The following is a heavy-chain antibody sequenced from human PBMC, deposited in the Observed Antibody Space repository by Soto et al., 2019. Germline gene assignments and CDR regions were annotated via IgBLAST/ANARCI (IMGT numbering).Heavy chain of an antibody. Sequence: SETLSLTCTVSGGSISSYYWSWIRQPPEKGLEWIGYIYYSGSTNYNPSLKSRVTISVDTSKNQFSLKLSSVTAADTAVYYCARGNIGYCSGGSCYVNNWFDPWG. CDR2: IYYSGST. CDR3: ARGNIGYCSGGSCYVNNWFDP. D-gene: IGHD2-15*01. J-gene: IGHJ5*02. V-gene: IGHV4-59*01. CDR1: GGSISSYY.